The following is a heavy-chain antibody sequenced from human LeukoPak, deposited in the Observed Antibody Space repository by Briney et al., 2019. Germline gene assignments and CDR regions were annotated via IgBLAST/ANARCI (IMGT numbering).Heavy chain of an antibody. V-gene: IGHV3-11*01. CDR1: GFTFSDYY. Sequence: PGGSLRLSCAASGFTFSDYYMSWIRQAPGKGLEWVSYISSSGTTISYADSVKGRFTISRDTLFLQMNSLRAEDTAVYYCVHGAPRFGDFGYWGQGTLVTVSS. CDR3: VHGAPRFGDFGY. CDR2: ISSSGTTI. D-gene: IGHD3-10*01. J-gene: IGHJ4*02.